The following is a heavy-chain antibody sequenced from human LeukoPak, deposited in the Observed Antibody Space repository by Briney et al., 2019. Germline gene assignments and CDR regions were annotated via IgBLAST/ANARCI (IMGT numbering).Heavy chain of an antibody. D-gene: IGHD6-19*01. CDR2: IQYHGRDK. J-gene: IGHJ4*02. CDR1: GFTFRTSG. Sequence: GGSLRLSCAASGFTFRTSGMHWVRQAPGKGLEWVAFIQYHGRDKYYADSVKGRFTISRDNSRNTLYMEVNSLRAEDTAVYYCAREGGRTVAGTFDNWGQGTLVTVSS. CDR3: AREGGRTVAGTFDN. V-gene: IGHV3-30*02.